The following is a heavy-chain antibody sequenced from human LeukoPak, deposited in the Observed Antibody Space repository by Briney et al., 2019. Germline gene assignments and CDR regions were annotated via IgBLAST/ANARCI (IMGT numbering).Heavy chain of an antibody. CDR3: ARGYGGSGSSFPFFDY. CDR1: GFTFSSYS. D-gene: IGHD3-10*01. CDR2: ISSSSSYI. V-gene: IGHV3-21*01. Sequence: PGGSLRLSCAASGFTFSSYSMNWVRQAPGKGLEWVSSISSSSSYIYYADSVKGRFTISRDNAKNSLYLQMNSLRAEDTAVYYCARGYGGSGSSFPFFDYWGQGTLVTVSS. J-gene: IGHJ4*02.